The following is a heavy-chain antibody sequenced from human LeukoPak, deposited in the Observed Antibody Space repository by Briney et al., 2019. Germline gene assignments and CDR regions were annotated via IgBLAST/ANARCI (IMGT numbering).Heavy chain of an antibody. CDR3: ARARHYYDSRGYFYWFDY. Sequence: GGSLRLSCAASGFTVSSNYMSWVRQAPGKGLEWVSRINDDGSSTTSADSVKGRFTISRDNAKNTLYLQMNTLRAEDTALYYCARARHYYDSRGYFYWFDYWGQGALVTVSS. J-gene: IGHJ4*02. V-gene: IGHV3-74*01. D-gene: IGHD3-22*01. CDR2: INDDGSST. CDR1: GFTVSSNY.